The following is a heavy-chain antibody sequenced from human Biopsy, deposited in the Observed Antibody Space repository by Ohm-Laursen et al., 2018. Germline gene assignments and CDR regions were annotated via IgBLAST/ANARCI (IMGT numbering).Heavy chain of an antibody. V-gene: IGHV4-39*01. CDR3: VGYALRLGPKKNWFDT. J-gene: IGHJ5*02. Sequence: SETLSLTCTVSGDSISSSNFYWAWIRQPPGKGLVWIGRIHNSGSTYYNPSLKSRVTISTVASKNKFSLKLTSVTAADTTVYYCVGYALRLGPKKNWFDTWGQGTLVTGSS. D-gene: IGHD3-16*01. CDR1: GDSISSSNFY. CDR2: IHNSGST.